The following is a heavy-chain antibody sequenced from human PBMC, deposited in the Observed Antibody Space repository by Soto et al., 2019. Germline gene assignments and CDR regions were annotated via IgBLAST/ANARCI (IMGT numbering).Heavy chain of an antibody. V-gene: IGHV2-5*02. CDR2: IYWDDDK. Sequence: QITLKESGPTLVKPTQPLTLTCSFSGFSLSTAGVAVGWFRQPPGKALEWLPHIYWDDDKRYSPSLKSRLTSTKDTSKNQVVLTMTNMDPVDTATYYCAHRGVVGSTTFDYGGPGALVTVSS. CDR1: GFSLSTAGVA. J-gene: IGHJ4*02. D-gene: IGHD1-26*01. CDR3: AHRGVVGSTTFDY.